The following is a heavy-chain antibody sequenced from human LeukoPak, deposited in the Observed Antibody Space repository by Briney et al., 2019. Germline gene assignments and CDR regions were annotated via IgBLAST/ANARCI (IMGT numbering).Heavy chain of an antibody. Sequence: SETLSLTCTVSGGSISSYYWSWIRQPAGKGLEWIGRIYTSGSTNYNPSPKSRVTMSVDTSKNQFSLKLSSVTAADTAVYYCAREGRQQLVIFHRAFRWFDPWGQGTLVTVSS. CDR1: GGSISSYY. V-gene: IGHV4-4*07. J-gene: IGHJ5*02. CDR3: AREGRQQLVIFHRAFRWFDP. D-gene: IGHD6-13*01. CDR2: IYTSGST.